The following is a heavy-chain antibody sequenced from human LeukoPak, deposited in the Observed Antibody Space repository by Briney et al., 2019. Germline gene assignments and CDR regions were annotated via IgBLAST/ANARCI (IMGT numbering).Heavy chain of an antibody. V-gene: IGHV3-30*03. CDR1: GFTFSTYG. J-gene: IGHJ4*02. Sequence: GRSLRLSCAASGFTFSTYGVHWVRQAPGKGLEWVAVISYDGGNKYYADSVKGRFTISRDNSKNTLYLQMDSPRPEDTALYYCARALYYDRSPLDYCGQGTLVTVSS. CDR3: ARALYYDRSPLDY. CDR2: ISYDGGNK. D-gene: IGHD3-22*01.